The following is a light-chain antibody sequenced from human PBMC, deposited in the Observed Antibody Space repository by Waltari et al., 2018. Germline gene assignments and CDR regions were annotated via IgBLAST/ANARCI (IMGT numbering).Light chain of an antibody. CDR3: QQYNSYPRT. CDR1: QSISSW. V-gene: IGKV1-5*03. Sequence: IQMTQSPSTLSASAGDQVPIPCRASQSISSWLAWYQQKPGKAPKLLIYKASSLESGVPSRFSGSGSGTEFTLTISSLQPDDFATYYCQQYNSYPRTFGQGTKVEIK. J-gene: IGKJ1*01. CDR2: KAS.